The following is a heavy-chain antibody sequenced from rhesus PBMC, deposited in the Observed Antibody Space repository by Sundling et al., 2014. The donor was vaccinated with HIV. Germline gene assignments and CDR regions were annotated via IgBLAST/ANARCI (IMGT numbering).Heavy chain of an antibody. CDR1: GFTFDDKA. D-gene: IGHD3-22*01. CDR2: VSWRGENT. J-gene: IGHJ4*01. V-gene: IGHV3-201*01. Sequence: EVQLVESGGGVVQPGGSLRLSCAASGFTFDDKAMHWVRQTPGKGLEWVSGVSWRGENTGYTDSVKGRFTISRDNAKNSLFLQMNRLRVEDTGLYYCARGVSGGWMDYPDSWGQGVLVTVSS. CDR3: ARGVSGGWMDYPDS.